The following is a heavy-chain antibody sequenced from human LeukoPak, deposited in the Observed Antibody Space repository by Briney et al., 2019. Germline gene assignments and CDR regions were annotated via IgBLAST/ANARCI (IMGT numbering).Heavy chain of an antibody. Sequence: GSLRLSCAASGFTFSSYAMSWIRQPPGKGLEWIGEINHSGSTNYNPSLKSRVTISVDTSKNQFSLKLSSVTAADTAVYYCARLPFTRDYYYYYYMDVWGKGTTVTVSS. V-gene: IGHV4-34*01. CDR2: INHSGST. D-gene: IGHD2-2*01. CDR3: ARLPFTRDYYYYYYMDV. J-gene: IGHJ6*03. CDR1: GFTFSSYA.